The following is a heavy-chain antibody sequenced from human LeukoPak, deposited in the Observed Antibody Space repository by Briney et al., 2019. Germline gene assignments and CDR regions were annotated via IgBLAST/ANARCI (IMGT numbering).Heavy chain of an antibody. CDR2: ISTASDYI. J-gene: IGHJ4*02. V-gene: IGHV3-21*01. CDR1: GFTFSSCN. CDR3: ARDVYGSGSYWF. Sequence: GGSLRLSCAASGFTFSSCNMDWVRQAPGKGLEWVSSISTASDYIYYADSLKGRFTISRDNAKNSLYLQMNSLRAEDTAVYYCARDVYGSGSYWFWGQGTLVTVSS. D-gene: IGHD3-10*01.